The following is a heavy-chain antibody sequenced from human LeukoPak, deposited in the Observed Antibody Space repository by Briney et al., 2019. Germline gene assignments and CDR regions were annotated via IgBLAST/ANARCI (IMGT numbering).Heavy chain of an antibody. J-gene: IGHJ4*02. Sequence: SETLSLTCTVSGGSVSGFYWSWIRQPPGKGLEWIGSFYYSGGTNYNPSLKSRVAISADTSKNQFSLKLSYLTAADTAVYYCAREVLAAAGTYDYWGQGNLVTVSS. CDR3: AREVLAAAGTYDY. V-gene: IGHV4-59*02. CDR1: GGSVSGFY. D-gene: IGHD6-13*01. CDR2: FYYSGGT.